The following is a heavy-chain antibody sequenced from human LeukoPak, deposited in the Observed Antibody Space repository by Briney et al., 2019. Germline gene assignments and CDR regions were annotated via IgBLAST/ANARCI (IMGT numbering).Heavy chain of an antibody. CDR1: GFTFSSYE. D-gene: IGHD6-19*01. Sequence: GGSLRLSCAASGFTFSSYEMNWVRQAPGKGLEWVSYISSSGSTIYYADSVKGRFTISRDNAKNSLYLQMKSLRAEDTAVYYCAGEGYRSGWSTYDYWGQGTLVTVSS. V-gene: IGHV3-48*03. CDR3: AGEGYRSGWSTYDY. J-gene: IGHJ4*02. CDR2: ISSSGSTI.